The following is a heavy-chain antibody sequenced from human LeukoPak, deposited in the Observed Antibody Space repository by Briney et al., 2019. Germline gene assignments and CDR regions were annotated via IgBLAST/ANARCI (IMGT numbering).Heavy chain of an antibody. D-gene: IGHD3-22*01. CDR3: ARKGGYSSGYYY. CDR2: INSDGNNI. Sequence: GGSLRLSCAASGFTFSDYWMHWVRQAPGKGLVWVSRINSDGNNIRYADSVKGRFTISRDNAKNSLYLQMDSLRVEDTAVYFCARKGGYSSGYYYWGQGTLVTVSS. J-gene: IGHJ4*02. CDR1: GFTFSDYW. V-gene: IGHV3-74*01.